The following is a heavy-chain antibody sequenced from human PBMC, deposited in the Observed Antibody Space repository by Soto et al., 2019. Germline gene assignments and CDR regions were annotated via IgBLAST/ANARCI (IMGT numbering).Heavy chain of an antibody. CDR1: GYTFTSYD. CDR3: ARWHAGYYYSGMDV. D-gene: IGHD1-1*01. CDR2: MNPNSGNT. J-gene: IGHJ6*02. Sequence: QVQLVQSGAEVKKPGASVKVSCKASGYTFTSYDINWVRQATGQGLEWMGWMNPNSGNTGYAQKFQGRVTMTRNTSRSTAYLELSSLRSEDTAVYYCARWHAGYYYSGMDVWGQGTTVTVSS. V-gene: IGHV1-8*01.